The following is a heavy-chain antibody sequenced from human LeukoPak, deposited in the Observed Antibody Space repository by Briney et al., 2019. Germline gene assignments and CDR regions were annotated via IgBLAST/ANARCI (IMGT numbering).Heavy chain of an antibody. CDR3: ARIPVVTGAHAFDI. J-gene: IGHJ3*02. Sequence: PGGSLRLSCAASEFTFSSYNMNWVRQAPGEGLEYVSAITTHGSDTYYADSVKGRFTISRDNSNNTLFLQMGSLRAEDTAVYYCARIPVVTGAHAFDIWGQGTVVTVSS. CDR1: EFTFSSYN. D-gene: IGHD3-16*02. CDR2: ITTHGSDT. V-gene: IGHV3-64*02.